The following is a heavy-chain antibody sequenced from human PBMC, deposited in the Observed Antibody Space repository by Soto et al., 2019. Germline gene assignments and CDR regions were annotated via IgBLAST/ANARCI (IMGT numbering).Heavy chain of an antibody. CDR3: ARETATLTYYDYVWGSYRYTSDAFDI. CDR1: GFTFSSYG. CDR2: IWYDGSNK. D-gene: IGHD3-16*02. V-gene: IGHV3-33*01. Sequence: GGSLRLSCAASGFTFSSYGMHWVRQAPGKGLEWVAVIWYDGSNKYYADSVKGRFTISRDNSKNTLYLQMNSLRAEDTAGYYCARETATLTYYDYVWGSYRYTSDAFDIWGQGTMVTVSS. J-gene: IGHJ3*02.